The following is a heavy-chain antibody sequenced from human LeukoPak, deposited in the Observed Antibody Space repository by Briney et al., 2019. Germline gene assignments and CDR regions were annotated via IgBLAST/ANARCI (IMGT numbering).Heavy chain of an antibody. Sequence: GGSLRLSCAASGFTVSSNYMSWVRQAPGKGLEWVSIIYSGGTTYYADSVKGRFTISRDNSKNILFLQMDSLRPEDTAVYYCARATDSSGCCTFDYWGQGTLVTVSS. V-gene: IGHV3-53*01. D-gene: IGHD6-19*01. CDR2: IYSGGTT. CDR3: ARATDSSGCCTFDY. J-gene: IGHJ4*02. CDR1: GFTVSSNY.